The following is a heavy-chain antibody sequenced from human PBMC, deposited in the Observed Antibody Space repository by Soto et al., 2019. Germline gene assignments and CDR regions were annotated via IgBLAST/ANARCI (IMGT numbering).Heavy chain of an antibody. CDR1: GFTVNSNY. D-gene: IGHD4-4*01. Sequence: EVQLVESGGGLIQPGGSLRLSCAASGFTVNSNYISWVRQAPGKGLEWVSVIYTSGTTYYRDSVKGRFTIFRDDSKNMINLQMNRLTVEDTAVYYCACHVTGRQKNAFDVWGQGTMVTVSS. CDR3: ACHVTGRQKNAFDV. J-gene: IGHJ3*01. CDR2: IYTSGTT. V-gene: IGHV3-53*01.